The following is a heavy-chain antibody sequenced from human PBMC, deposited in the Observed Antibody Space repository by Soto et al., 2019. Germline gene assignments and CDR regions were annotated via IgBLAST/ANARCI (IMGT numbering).Heavy chain of an antibody. CDR1: GYTFTSYA. D-gene: IGHD2-15*01. CDR2: INAGNGNT. V-gene: IGHV1-3*01. J-gene: IGHJ6*02. CDR3: ARSLVRGGGGDYYYYGMDV. Sequence: ASVKVSCKASGYTFTSYAMHWVRQAPGQRLEWMGWINAGNGNTKYSQKFQGRVTITRDTSASTAYMELSSLRSEDTAVYYCARSLVRGGGGDYYYYGMDVWGQGTTVTVS.